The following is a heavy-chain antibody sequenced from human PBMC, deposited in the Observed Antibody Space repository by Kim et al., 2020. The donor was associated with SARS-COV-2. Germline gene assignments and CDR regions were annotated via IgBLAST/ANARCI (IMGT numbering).Heavy chain of an antibody. Sequence: GGSLRLSCAASAFNFNKHWMIWVRQAPGKGLEWVANIKLDGSEKNYLDSVKGRFTISRDNAENSLFLQMNSLRADDTAVYYCATYYDALTGCRRSFAIWGQGALVTVSS. J-gene: IGHJ3*02. CDR1: AFNFNKHW. V-gene: IGHV3-7*01. CDR2: IKLDGSEK. D-gene: IGHD3-9*01. CDR3: ATYYDALTGCRRSFAI.